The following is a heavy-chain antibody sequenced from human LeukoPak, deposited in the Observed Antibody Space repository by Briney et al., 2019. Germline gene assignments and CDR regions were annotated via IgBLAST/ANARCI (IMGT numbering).Heavy chain of an antibody. CDR1: GFTFSSYA. J-gene: IGHJ4*02. CDR2: ISGSGGST. D-gene: IGHD3-10*01. Sequence: GGSLRLSCAASGFTFSSYAMSWVRQAPGKGLEWVSAISGSGGSTYYADSVKGWFTISRDNSKNTLYLQMNSLRAEDTAVYYCAKDHGSGSLPGYWGQGTLVTVSS. V-gene: IGHV3-23*01. CDR3: AKDHGSGSLPGY.